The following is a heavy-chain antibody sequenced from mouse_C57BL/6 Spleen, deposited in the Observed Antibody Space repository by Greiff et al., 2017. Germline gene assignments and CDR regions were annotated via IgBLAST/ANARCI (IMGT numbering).Heavy chain of an antibody. CDR3: ARRSNYGRYFDV. D-gene: IGHD2-5*01. CDR2: INPSSGYT. Sequence: QVQLQQSGAELARPGASVKMSCKASGYTFTSYTMHWVQQRPGQGLEWIGYINPSSGYTKYNQKFKDKATLTADKSSSTAYMQLSSLTSEDSAVYYCARRSNYGRYFDVGGTGTTATVSS. J-gene: IGHJ1*03. V-gene: IGHV1-4*01. CDR1: GYTFTSYT.